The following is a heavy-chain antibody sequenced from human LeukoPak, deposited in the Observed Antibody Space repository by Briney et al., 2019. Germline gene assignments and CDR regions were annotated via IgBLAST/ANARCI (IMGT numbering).Heavy chain of an antibody. CDR3: ARDLGYYNWFDP. CDR2: IYYSGST. CDR1: GGSISSYY. Sequence: SETLSLTCTVSGGSISSYYWSWIRQPPGKGLEWIGYIYYSGSTNYNPSLKSRVTISVDTSKNQFSLKLSSVTAADTAVYYCARDLGYYNWFDPWGQGALVTVSS. J-gene: IGHJ5*02. D-gene: IGHD5-18*01. V-gene: IGHV4-59*12.